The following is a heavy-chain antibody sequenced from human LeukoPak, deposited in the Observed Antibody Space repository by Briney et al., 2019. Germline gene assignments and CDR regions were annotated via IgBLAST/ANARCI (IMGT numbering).Heavy chain of an antibody. V-gene: IGHV4-34*01. D-gene: IGHD5-12*01. J-gene: IGHJ4*02. Sequence: SETLSLTCAVYGGSFSGYYWSWIRQPPGKGLEWIGEINHSGSTNYNPSLKSRVTISVDTSKNQFSLRLSSVTAADTAVYYCARRRYSGSYYYFDYWGQGTLVTVSS. CDR2: INHSGST. CDR1: GGSFSGYY. CDR3: ARRRYSGSYYYFDY.